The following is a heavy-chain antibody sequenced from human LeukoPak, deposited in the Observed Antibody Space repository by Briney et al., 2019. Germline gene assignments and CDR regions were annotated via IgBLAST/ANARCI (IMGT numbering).Heavy chain of an antibody. V-gene: IGHV1-2*02. J-gene: IGHJ1*01. CDR2: INPNSGGT. Sequence: ASVKVSCEASGYTFTGYYMHWVRQAPGQGLEWMGWINPNSGGTNYAQKFQGRVTMTRDTSISTAYMELSRLRSDDTAVYYCARSPTSSYGLFQHWGQGTLVTVSS. CDR1: GYTFTGYY. D-gene: IGHD5-18*01. CDR3: ARSPTSSYGLFQH.